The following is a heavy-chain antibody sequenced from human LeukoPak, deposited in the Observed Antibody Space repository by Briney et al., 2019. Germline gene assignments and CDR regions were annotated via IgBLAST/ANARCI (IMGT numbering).Heavy chain of an antibody. CDR2: ISGSGGTT. J-gene: IGHJ4*02. V-gene: IGHV3-23*01. CDR3: AKDLVAATY. Sequence: PGGSLRLSCAASGFTFSSNAMSWVRQAPGKGLEWVSTISGSGGTTYYADSVKGRFTISRDNSKDTLYLQMNSLRAEDRAVYYCAKDLVAATYWGQGTLVTVSS. CDR1: GFTFSSNA. D-gene: IGHD5-12*01.